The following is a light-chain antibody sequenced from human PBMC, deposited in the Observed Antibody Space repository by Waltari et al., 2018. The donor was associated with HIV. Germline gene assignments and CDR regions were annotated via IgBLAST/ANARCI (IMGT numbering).Light chain of an antibody. Sequence: EIVLTQSPATFSLSPGDSATLSCRASESVRTYLDWYQQKPGHAPRLLIYYAANRATGIPARFRCSGSGTDFTLTIATIEPEDCAVYYGQQRRNLITFGPGTRLEIK. J-gene: IGKJ5*01. V-gene: IGKV3-11*01. CDR3: QQRRNLIT. CDR2: YAA. CDR1: ESVRTY.